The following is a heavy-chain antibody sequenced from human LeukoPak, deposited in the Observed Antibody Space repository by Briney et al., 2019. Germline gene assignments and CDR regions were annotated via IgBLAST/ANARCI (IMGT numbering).Heavy chain of an antibody. Sequence: GGSLRLSCAASGFTFSNYGIHWVRQAPGKGLEWVAVIWNDGSKTNYVDSVKGRFTISRDNSKNTLYLQLNSPRAEDTAVYYCARDTGLRTFDNWGQGTLVTVSS. D-gene: IGHD4-17*01. J-gene: IGHJ4*02. CDR3: ARDTGLRTFDN. CDR2: IWNDGSKT. V-gene: IGHV3-33*08. CDR1: GFTFSNYG.